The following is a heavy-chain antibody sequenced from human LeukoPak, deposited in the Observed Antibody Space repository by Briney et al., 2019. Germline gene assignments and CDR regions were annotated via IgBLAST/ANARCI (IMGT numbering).Heavy chain of an antibody. CDR1: GFTFSTYW. J-gene: IGHJ4*02. CDR3: ARDGYSNYVDY. V-gene: IGHV3-7*01. D-gene: IGHD5-18*01. Sequence: PGGSLRLSCAASGFTFSTYWMNWVRQAPGKGLEWVANIKPDGSDKYYVDSVKGRFTVSRDNAKNSLYLQMNSLRAEDTAVYYCARDGYSNYVDYWGQGTLVTVSS. CDR2: IKPDGSDK.